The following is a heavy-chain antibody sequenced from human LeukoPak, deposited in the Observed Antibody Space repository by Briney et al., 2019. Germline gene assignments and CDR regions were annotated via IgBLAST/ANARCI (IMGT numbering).Heavy chain of an antibody. CDR2: NSSSSTYI. Sequence: PGGSLRLSCAASGFTFSSYSMNWVREAPGQGLEWVSFNSSSSTYIYYAGSVKGRFTIPRDGPNHSLYLQMSSRRADGTAVYYCRGDRGVAGRFGEVASWGQGTLVTVSS. CDR1: GFTFSSYS. CDR3: RGDRGVAGRFGEVAS. J-gene: IGHJ5*01. D-gene: IGHD3-10*01. V-gene: IGHV3-21*01.